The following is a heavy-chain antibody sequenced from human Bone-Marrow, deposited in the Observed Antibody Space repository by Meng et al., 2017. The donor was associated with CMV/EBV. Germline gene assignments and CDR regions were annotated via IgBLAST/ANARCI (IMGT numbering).Heavy chain of an antibody. CDR2: INSEGST. V-gene: IGHV3-53*01. CDR1: GFSVSGNY. Sequence: GGSLRHSCAAYGFSVSGNYMSWVRQAPGKGLEWVSIINSEGSTYNADSVKGRFTISRDNSKNTLYLQMNSLRAEDTAVYYCARDTGYWGQGTLVTVSS. CDR3: ARDTGY. J-gene: IGHJ4*02. D-gene: IGHD4-11*01.